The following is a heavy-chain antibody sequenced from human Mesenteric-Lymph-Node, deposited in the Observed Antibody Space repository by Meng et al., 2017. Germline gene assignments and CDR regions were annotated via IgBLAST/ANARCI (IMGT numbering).Heavy chain of an antibody. CDR2: IYSSGAT. J-gene: IGHJ3*02. V-gene: IGHV3-53*05. CDR1: GFTVSNSY. CDR3: ARGLVGSTTAFDT. D-gene: IGHD1-26*01. Sequence: GESLKISCAASGFTVSNSYMTWVRQATGKGLEWLSVIYSSGATYSADSVKGRFIISRDNSKNTLYLQMNGLGPEDTAVYFCARGLVGSTTAFDTWGQGTVVTVSS.